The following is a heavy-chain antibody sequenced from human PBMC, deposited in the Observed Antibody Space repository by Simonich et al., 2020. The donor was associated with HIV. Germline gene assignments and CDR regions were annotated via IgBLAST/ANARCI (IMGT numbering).Heavy chain of an antibody. CDR2: ISSSSSYI. CDR3: ARDGRKGSSTSCSDY. V-gene: IGHV3-21*01. CDR1: GFTFSSYS. D-gene: IGHD2-2*01. Sequence: EVQLVESGVGLVKPGGSLRLSCAASGFTFSSYSMNWVRQAPGKGLECVSSISSSSSYIYYADSVKGRFTISRDNAKNSLYLQMNSLRAEDTAVYYCARDGRKGSSTSCSDYWGQRTLVTVSS. J-gene: IGHJ4*02.